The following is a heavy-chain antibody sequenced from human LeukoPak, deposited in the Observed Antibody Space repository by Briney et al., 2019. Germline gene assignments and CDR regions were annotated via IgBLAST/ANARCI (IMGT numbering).Heavy chain of an antibody. CDR3: AKGSGSGWYGWFAP. D-gene: IGHD6-19*01. CDR1: GFTFSSYA. J-gene: IGHJ5*02. CDR2: IDASGGST. V-gene: IGHV3-23*01. Sequence: PGGSLRLSCAPSGFTFSSYAMSWVRQAPGKGLEWVSSIDASGGSTYYADSVKGRFTISRDNSKNTFYLQMNSLGADDTAVYYCAKGSGSGWYGWFAPWGQGTLVTVSS.